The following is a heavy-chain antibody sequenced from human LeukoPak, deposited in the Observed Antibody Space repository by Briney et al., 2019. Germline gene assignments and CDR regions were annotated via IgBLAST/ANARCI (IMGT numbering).Heavy chain of an antibody. CDR1: GYTFTRFG. V-gene: IGHV1-18*01. Sequence: GASVKVACKASGYTFTRFGISWVRQAPGQGREWMGWISPYNGNTNYAQKFQGRVTMTTDTSTSTAYMELRSLRSDDTAVYYCARDYSSGWPHFDYWGQGTLVTVSS. J-gene: IGHJ4*02. D-gene: IGHD6-19*01. CDR2: ISPYNGNT. CDR3: ARDYSSGWPHFDY.